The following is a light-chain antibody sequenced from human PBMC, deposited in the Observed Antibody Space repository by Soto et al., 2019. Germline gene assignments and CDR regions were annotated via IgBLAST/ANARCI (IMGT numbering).Light chain of an antibody. V-gene: IGLV1-51*01. Sequence: QSVLTQPPSVSAAPGQKVTISCSGSSSNIGNNYLSWYQQLPGTAPKLLIYDNNKRPSGMPDRFSASKSGTSATLGITGLQTGDEADYYCGTWDSSLSAGVFGGGTKLTVL. CDR2: DNN. CDR1: SSNIGNNY. J-gene: IGLJ2*01. CDR3: GTWDSSLSAGV.